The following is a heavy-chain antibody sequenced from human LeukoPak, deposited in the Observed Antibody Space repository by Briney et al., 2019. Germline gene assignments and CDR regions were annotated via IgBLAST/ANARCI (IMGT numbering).Heavy chain of an antibody. CDR3: ARPQKYNYNWNYEGAFDI. Sequence: GESLKISCKGSGYSFTSYWIGWVRQMPGKGLEWMGIIYPGDSDTRYSPSFQGQVTISADKSISTAYLQWSSLKASDTAMYYCARPQKYNYNWNYEGAFDIWGQGTMVTVSS. J-gene: IGHJ3*02. CDR1: GYSFTSYW. D-gene: IGHD1-7*01. V-gene: IGHV5-51*01. CDR2: IYPGDSDT.